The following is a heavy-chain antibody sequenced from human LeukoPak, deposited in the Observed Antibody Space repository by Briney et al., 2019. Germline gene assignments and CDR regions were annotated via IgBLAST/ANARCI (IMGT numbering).Heavy chain of an antibody. CDR1: RGSIMTTHW. J-gene: IGHJ4*02. CDR2: IYHTGTT. CDR3: AAWGVDYGGNFDYSDY. V-gene: IGHV4-4*02. D-gene: IGHD4-23*01. Sequence: SGTLSLTCALSRGSIMTTHWWSWVRQPPGKGPEWFGEIYHTGTTDYNPSLKSRLTISVDQSRNQSSLRLSSVTAADTGTYYCAAWGVDYGGNFDYSDYWGQGTLVTVSS.